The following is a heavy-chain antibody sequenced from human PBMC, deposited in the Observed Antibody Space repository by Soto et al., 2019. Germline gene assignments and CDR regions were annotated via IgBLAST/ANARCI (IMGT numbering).Heavy chain of an antibody. CDR1: GGSFSGYY. J-gene: IGHJ6*02. V-gene: IGHV4-34*01. Sequence: SETLSLTCAVYGGSFSGYYWSWIRQPPGKGLEWIGEINHSGSTNYNPSLKSRVTISVDTSKNQFSLKLSSVTAADTAVYCCARRRFGELLGRYYYGMDVWGQGTTVTVSS. CDR3: ARRRFGELLGRYYYGMDV. CDR2: INHSGST. D-gene: IGHD3-10*01.